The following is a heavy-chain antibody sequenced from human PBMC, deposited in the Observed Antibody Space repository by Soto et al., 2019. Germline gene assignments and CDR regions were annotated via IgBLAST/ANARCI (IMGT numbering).Heavy chain of an antibody. CDR3: ARVGYYYDSSGYYLSFDY. CDR2: MNPNSGNT. J-gene: IGHJ4*02. Sequence: ASVKVSCKASGYTFTSYYIKWVRQATGQGLEWMGWMNPNSGNTGYAQKFQGRVTMTRNTSISTAYMELSSLRSEDTAVYYCARVGYYYDSSGYYLSFDYWGQGTLVTVSS. V-gene: IGHV1-8*01. CDR1: GYTFTSYY. D-gene: IGHD3-22*01.